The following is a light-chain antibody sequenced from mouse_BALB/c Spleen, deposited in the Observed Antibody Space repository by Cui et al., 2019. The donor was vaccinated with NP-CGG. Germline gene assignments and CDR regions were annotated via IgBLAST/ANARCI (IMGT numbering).Light chain of an antibody. CDR1: TGAVTASNY. J-gene: IGLJ1*01. V-gene: IGLV1*01. CDR3: ALWYSNHWV. CDR2: GTN. Sequence: QAVVTQDSALTTSPGETVTLTCRSSTGAVTASNYANWVQEKPDHLFTGLIGGTNNRVPGVPARFSGSLIGDKAALIITGAQTEDEAIYFCALWYSNHWVFGGGTKLTVL.